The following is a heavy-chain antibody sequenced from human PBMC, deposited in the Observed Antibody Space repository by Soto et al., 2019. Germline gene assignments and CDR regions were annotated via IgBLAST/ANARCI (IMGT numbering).Heavy chain of an antibody. V-gene: IGHV2-5*01. CDR3: AHGGHDSSGYYYHYYYYGMDV. D-gene: IGHD3-22*01. CDR2: IYWNDDK. CDR1: VFSLSTSGVG. J-gene: IGHJ6*02. Sequence: SGPTLVNPTQTLTLTCTFSVFSLSTSGVGVGWIRQPPGKALEWLALIYWNDDKRYSPSLKSRLTITKDTSKNQVVLTMTNMDPVDTATYYCAHGGHDSSGYYYHYYYYGMDVWGQGTTVTSP.